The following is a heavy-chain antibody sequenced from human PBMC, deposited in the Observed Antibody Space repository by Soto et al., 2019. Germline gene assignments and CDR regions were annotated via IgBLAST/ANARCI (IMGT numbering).Heavy chain of an antibody. D-gene: IGHD3-16*02. CDR1: GFTFSSYG. Sequence: QVQLVESGGGVVQPGRSLRLSCAASGFTFSSYGMHWVRQAPGKGLERVAVISYDGSNKYYADSVKGRFTISRDNSKNTLYLQMNRLRAEDTVVYYCASPPVPWGSYRYTGYYFDYWGQGTLVTVSS. V-gene: IGHV3-30*03. CDR3: ASPPVPWGSYRYTGYYFDY. J-gene: IGHJ4*02. CDR2: ISYDGSNK.